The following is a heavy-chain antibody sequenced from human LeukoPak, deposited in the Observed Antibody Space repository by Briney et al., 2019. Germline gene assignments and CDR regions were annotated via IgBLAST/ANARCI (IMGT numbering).Heavy chain of an antibody. CDR1: SGSISSGDYY. V-gene: IGHV4-30-4*01. J-gene: IGHJ4*02. CDR2: IYYSGST. Sequence: SETLSLTCTVSSGSISSGDYYWSWIRQPPGKGLEWIGYIYYSGSTYYNPSLKSRVTISVDTSKNQFSLKLSSVTAADTAVYYCARGIAAAGNYFDYWGQGTLVTVSS. D-gene: IGHD6-13*01. CDR3: ARGIAAAGNYFDY.